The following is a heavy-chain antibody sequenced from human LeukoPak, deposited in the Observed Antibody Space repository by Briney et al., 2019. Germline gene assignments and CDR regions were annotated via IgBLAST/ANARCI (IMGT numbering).Heavy chain of an antibody. J-gene: IGHJ4*02. Sequence: GGSLRLSCAASGFTFSSYAMHWVRQAPGKGLEWVAVISYDGSNKYYADSVKGRFTISRDNSKNTLYLQMNSLRAEDAAVYYCARARRGLFDYWGQGTLVTVSS. CDR3: ARARRGLFDY. CDR2: ISYDGSNK. V-gene: IGHV3-30*14. CDR1: GFTFSSYA.